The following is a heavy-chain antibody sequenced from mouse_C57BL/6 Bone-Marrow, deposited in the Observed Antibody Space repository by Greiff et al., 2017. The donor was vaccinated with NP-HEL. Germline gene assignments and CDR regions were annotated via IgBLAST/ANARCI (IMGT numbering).Heavy chain of an antibody. Sequence: QVQLQQPGAELVMPGASVKLSCKASGYTFTSYWMHWVKQRPGQGLEWIGEIDPSDSYTNYNQKFKGKSTLTVDKSSSTAYMQLSSLTSEDSAVYYCARKEGGYYAMDYWGQGTSVTVSA. J-gene: IGHJ4*01. CDR3: ARKEGGYYAMDY. V-gene: IGHV1-69*01. CDR1: GYTFTSYW. CDR2: IDPSDSYT.